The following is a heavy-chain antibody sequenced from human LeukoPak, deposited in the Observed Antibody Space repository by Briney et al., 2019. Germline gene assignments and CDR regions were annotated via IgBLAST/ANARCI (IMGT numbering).Heavy chain of an antibody. CDR1: GYVFTGYS. Sequence: ASVKVSCKASGYVFTGYSIHWVRQAPGQGLEWMGWINPNSGGTNYAQKFQGRVTMTRDTSISTAYMELSRLRSDDTAVYYCATSRYGSGSYYPFDYWGQGTLVTVSS. CDR3: ATSRYGSGSYYPFDY. V-gene: IGHV1-2*02. D-gene: IGHD3-10*01. J-gene: IGHJ4*02. CDR2: INPNSGGT.